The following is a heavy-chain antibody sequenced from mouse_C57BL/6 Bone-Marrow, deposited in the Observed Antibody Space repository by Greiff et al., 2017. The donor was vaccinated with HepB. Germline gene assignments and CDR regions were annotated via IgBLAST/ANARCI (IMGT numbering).Heavy chain of an antibody. CDR2: MYPGNSDT. D-gene: IGHD2-2*01. CDR1: GYTFTRYW. V-gene: IGHV1-5*01. J-gene: IGHJ4*01. CDR3: ARDGYDEDYAMDY. Sequence: VQLQQSGPVLARPGASVKMSCKTSGYTFTRYWMHWVKQRPGQGLEWIGAMYPGNSDTSYNHKFKGKAKLTAVTSASTAYMELRSLTNEESAVYYCARDGYDEDYAMDYWGQGTSVTVSS.